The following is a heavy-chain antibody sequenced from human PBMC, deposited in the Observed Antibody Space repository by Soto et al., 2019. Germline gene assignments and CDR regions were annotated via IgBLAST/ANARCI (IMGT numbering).Heavy chain of an antibody. D-gene: IGHD3-10*01. CDR1: CGTFSSYA. CDR3: AVGGAYGSGSFHYYYYYGMDV. Sequence: SSVKVSCKASCGTFSSYAIRWVRPAPGQGLEWMGGIIPIFGTANYAQKFQGRVTITADESTSTAYMELSSLRSEDTAVYYCAVGGAYGSGSFHYYYYYGMDVCGQGTTVTVSS. V-gene: IGHV1-69*13. CDR2: IIPIFGTA. J-gene: IGHJ6*02.